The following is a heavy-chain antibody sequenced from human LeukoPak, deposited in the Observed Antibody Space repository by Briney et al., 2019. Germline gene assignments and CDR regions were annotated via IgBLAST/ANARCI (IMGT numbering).Heavy chain of an antibody. Sequence: ASVKVSCKASGYTFTSYYIHWVRQAPGQGLEWMGIINPSGGGTSSAQKFQGRVTMTRDTSTSTVYMDLSSLRSEDTAVYSCVRGLRSYGAFDIWGQGTVVTVS. D-gene: IGHD5-12*01. CDR3: VRGLRSYGAFDI. CDR2: INPSGGGT. J-gene: IGHJ3*02. V-gene: IGHV1-46*03. CDR1: GYTFTSYY.